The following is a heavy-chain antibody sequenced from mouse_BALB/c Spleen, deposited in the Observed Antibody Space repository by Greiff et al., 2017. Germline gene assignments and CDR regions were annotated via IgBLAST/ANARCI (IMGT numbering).Heavy chain of an antibody. CDR2: ISYSGST. V-gene: IGHV3-2*02. J-gene: IGHJ1*01. CDR1: GYSITSDYA. Sequence: EVKLLESGPGLVKPSQSLSLTCTVTGYSITSDYAWNWIRQFPGNQLEWMGYISYSGSTSYNPSLKSRISITRDTSKNQFFLQLNSVTTEDTATYYCAREGGLFRYFDVWGAGTTVTVSS. CDR3: AREGGLFRYFDV.